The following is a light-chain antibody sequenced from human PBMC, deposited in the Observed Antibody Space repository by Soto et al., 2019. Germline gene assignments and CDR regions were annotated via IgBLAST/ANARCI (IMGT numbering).Light chain of an antibody. CDR2: EGS. CDR3: CSYAGSSTFAYV. Sequence: QSALTQPASVSGSHGQSITISCTGTSSDVGSYNLVSWYQQHPGKAPKLMIYEGSKRPSGVSNRFSGSKSGNTASLTISGLQAEDEADYYCCSYAGSSTFAYVFGSGTKLTVL. V-gene: IGLV2-23*03. CDR1: SSDVGSYNL. J-gene: IGLJ1*01.